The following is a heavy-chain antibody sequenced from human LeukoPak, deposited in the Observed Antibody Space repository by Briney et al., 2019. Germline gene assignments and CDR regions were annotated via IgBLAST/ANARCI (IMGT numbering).Heavy chain of an antibody. CDR2: INPDSDGT. Sequence: ASVKVSCKASGYTFTGYYIHWVRQAPGQGLEWMGYINPDSDGTNYAQKFQGRVTMTRDTSISTAYMELSGLTSDDTAVYYCARSITATGHWGQGTLVTVSS. CDR3: ARSITATGH. J-gene: IGHJ4*02. V-gene: IGHV1-2*02. D-gene: IGHD1-1*01. CDR1: GYTFTGYY.